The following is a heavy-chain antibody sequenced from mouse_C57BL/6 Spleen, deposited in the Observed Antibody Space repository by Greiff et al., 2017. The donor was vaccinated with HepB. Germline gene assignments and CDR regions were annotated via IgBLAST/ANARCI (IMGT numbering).Heavy chain of an antibody. CDR1: GFTFSSYA. Sequence: VQLQQSGGGLVKPGGSLKLSCAASGFTFSSYAMSWVRQTPEKRLEWVATISDGGSYTYYPDNVKGRFTISRDNAKNNLYLQMSHLKSEDTAMYYCARVYGSSYWYFDVWGTGTTVTVSS. CDR3: ARVYGSSYWYFDV. J-gene: IGHJ1*03. CDR2: ISDGGSYT. D-gene: IGHD1-1*01. V-gene: IGHV5-4*01.